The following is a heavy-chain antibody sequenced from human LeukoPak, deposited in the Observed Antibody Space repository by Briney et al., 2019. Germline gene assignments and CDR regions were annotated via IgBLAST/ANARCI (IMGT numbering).Heavy chain of an antibody. CDR1: GDSIGGYY. CDR3: ARTLGYCSGGTCYNYFDP. D-gene: IGHD2-15*01. J-gene: IGHJ5*02. CDR2: VYQRGST. Sequence: SETLSLNCTVFGDSIGGYYWSWIRRPPGKGLEWIGYVYQRGSTNYNPSLKSRVLISADRSKNHFSLRLTSVTAADTAVYYCARTLGYCSGGTCYNYFDPWGQGTLVTVSS. V-gene: IGHV4-59*08.